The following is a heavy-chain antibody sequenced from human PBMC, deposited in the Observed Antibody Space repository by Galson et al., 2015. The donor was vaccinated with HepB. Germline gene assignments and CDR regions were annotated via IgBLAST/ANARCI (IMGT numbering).Heavy chain of an antibody. J-gene: IGHJ4*02. Sequence: SVKVSCKASGYSFTSYYTHWMRQAPGQGLEWMAVISPSGTTTAYAQRFQGRVTVTRDSSTSTVYMELSSLRSEDTAVYYCTRELPRSSFFDYWGQGTLVTVSS. D-gene: IGHD1-14*01. CDR2: ISPSGTTT. CDR1: GYSFTSYY. V-gene: IGHV1-46*03. CDR3: TRELPRSSFFDY.